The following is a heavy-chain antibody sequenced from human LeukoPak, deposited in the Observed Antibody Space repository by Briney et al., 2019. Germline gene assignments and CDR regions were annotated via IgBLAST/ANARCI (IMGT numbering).Heavy chain of an antibody. CDR1: GGSISSGSSF. D-gene: IGHD3-22*01. V-gene: IGHV4-61*02. Sequence: SETLSLTCTVSGGSISSGSSFWTWIRQPAGKGLEWIGRIYTGGSTNYNPSLKSRVTISLDTSKNQFSLKLISVTAADTAVYYCARGVGSGYTDYWGQGALVTVSS. J-gene: IGHJ4*02. CDR2: IYTGGST. CDR3: ARGVGSGYTDY.